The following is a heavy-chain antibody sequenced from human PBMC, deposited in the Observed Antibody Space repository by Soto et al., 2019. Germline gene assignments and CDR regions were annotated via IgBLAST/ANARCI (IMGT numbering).Heavy chain of an antibody. CDR2: IIPIFGTA. J-gene: IGHJ4*02. CDR3: ARDIGCGGDCYSAFDY. V-gene: IGHV1-69*01. Sequence: QVQLVQSVAEVKKPGSSVKVSCKASGGTFSSYAISWVRQAPGQGLECMGVIIPIFGTANYAQKFQGRVTITADESTSTAYMELSSLRSEDTDVYYCARDIGCGGDCYSAFDYWGKGTLVTVSS. CDR1: GGTFSSYA. D-gene: IGHD2-21*02.